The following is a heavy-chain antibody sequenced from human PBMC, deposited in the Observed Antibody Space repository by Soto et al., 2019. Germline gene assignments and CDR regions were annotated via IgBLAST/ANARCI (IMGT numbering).Heavy chain of an antibody. D-gene: IGHD3-22*01. J-gene: IGHJ6*02. CDR2: ISYDGSNK. V-gene: IGHV3-30-3*01. CDR1: GFTFSSYA. Sequence: QVQLVESGGGVVQPGRSLRLSCAASGFTFSSYAMHWVRQAPGKGLEWVAVISYDGSNKYYADSVKGRFTISRENSKNPLYLQMNSLRAEDTAVYYCARESWYYDTIGGGYYYYGMDVWGQGTTVTVSS. CDR3: ARESWYYDTIGGGYYYYGMDV.